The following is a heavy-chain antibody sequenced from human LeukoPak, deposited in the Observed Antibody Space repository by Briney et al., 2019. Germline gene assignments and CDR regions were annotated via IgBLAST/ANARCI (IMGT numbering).Heavy chain of an antibody. J-gene: IGHJ6*02. D-gene: IGHD2-8*01. V-gene: IGHV4-34*01. CDR2: INHSGST. Sequence: PSETLSLTCAVYGGSFSGYYWSWIRQPPGKGLEWIGEINHSGSTNYNPSLKSRVTISVDTSKNQFSLKLSSVTAADTAVYYCARGYCTNGVCYRIYYYYGMDVWGQGTTVTVSS. CDR3: ARGYCTNGVCYRIYYYYGMDV. CDR1: GGSFSGYY.